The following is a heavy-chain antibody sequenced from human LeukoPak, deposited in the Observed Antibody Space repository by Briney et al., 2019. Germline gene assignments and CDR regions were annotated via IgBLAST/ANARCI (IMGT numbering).Heavy chain of an antibody. D-gene: IGHD3-16*02. CDR2: IYYSGST. CDR1: GGSISSSSYY. CDR3: ARLTSATYYDYVWGSYRPDY. J-gene: IGHJ4*02. Sequence: SETLSLTCTVSGGSISSSSYYWGWIRQPPGKGLEWLGSIYYSGSTYYNPSLKSRVTISVDTSKNQFSLKLSSVTAADTAVYYCARLTSATYYDYVWGSYRPDYWGQGTLVTVSS. V-gene: IGHV4-39*01.